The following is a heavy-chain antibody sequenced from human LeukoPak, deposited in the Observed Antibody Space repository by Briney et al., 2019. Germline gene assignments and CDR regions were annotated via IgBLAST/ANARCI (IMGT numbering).Heavy chain of an antibody. CDR3: ATRGNSWYSDK. Sequence: PGGSLRLSCAASGFTFNSNGMTWVRQAPGKGLEWVSSITDGGYNTFYADSVRGRFTISRDNSKNTLYLQMNSLRAEDTAVYYCATRGNSWYSDKWGQGTPVTVSS. D-gene: IGHD2/OR15-2a*01. V-gene: IGHV3-23*01. J-gene: IGHJ4*02. CDR2: ITDGGYNT. CDR1: GFTFNSNG.